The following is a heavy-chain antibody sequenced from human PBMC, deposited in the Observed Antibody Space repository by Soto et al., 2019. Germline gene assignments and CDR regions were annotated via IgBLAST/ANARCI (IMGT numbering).Heavy chain of an antibody. CDR1: GFTFDNYA. Sequence: GGSLRLSCAASGFTFDNYAFTWVRQAPGKGLEWVSTVNGVGGGTYHPDSVKGRFTISRDNSKNTVSLQMNSLRAEDTALYYCARLRYCDTTNCPNFDCWGQGTLVTVSS. CDR2: VNGVGGGT. D-gene: IGHD2-2*01. CDR3: ARLRYCDTTNCPNFDC. V-gene: IGHV3-23*01. J-gene: IGHJ4*02.